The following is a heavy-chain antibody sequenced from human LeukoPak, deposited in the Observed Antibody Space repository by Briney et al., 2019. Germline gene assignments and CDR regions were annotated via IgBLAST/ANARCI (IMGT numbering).Heavy chain of an antibody. CDR2: IIPIFGTA. CDR1: GYTFTGYY. J-gene: IGHJ4*02. CDR3: ARGRYSSYHSLDY. Sequence: SVKVSCKASGYTFTGYYMHWVRQAPGQGLEWMGRIIPIFGTANYAQKFQGRVTITTDESTSTAYMELSSLRSEDTAVYYCARGRYSSYHSLDYWGQGTLVTVSS. D-gene: IGHD6-19*01. V-gene: IGHV1-69*05.